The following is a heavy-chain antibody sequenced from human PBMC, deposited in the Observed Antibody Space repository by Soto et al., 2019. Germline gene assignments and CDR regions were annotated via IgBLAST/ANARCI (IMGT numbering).Heavy chain of an antibody. CDR1: GGSISSGGYY. Sequence: QVQLQESGPGLVKPSQTLSLTCTVSGGSISSGGYYWSWIRQHPGKPLEWIGYICYSGSTYYNPSPKSRVTISVDTSKNQFSLKLSSVTAADTAVYYCAREVGIAVGGGWFDPWGQGTLVTVSS. CDR3: AREVGIAVGGGWFDP. D-gene: IGHD6-19*01. V-gene: IGHV4-31*03. J-gene: IGHJ5*02. CDR2: ICYSGST.